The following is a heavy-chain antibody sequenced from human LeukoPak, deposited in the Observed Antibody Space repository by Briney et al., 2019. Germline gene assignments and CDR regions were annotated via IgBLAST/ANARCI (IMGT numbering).Heavy chain of an antibody. D-gene: IGHD6-19*01. CDR1: GGTFISYA. J-gene: IGHJ4*02. CDR2: IIPILGIA. V-gene: IGHV1-69*04. Sequence: ASVKASCRASGGTFISYAISWVRQAPGQGLEWMGRIIPILGIANYAQKFQGRVTITADKSTSTAYMELSSLRSEDTAVYYCARDLFSSGWSPGYWGQGTLVTVSS. CDR3: ARDLFSSGWSPGY.